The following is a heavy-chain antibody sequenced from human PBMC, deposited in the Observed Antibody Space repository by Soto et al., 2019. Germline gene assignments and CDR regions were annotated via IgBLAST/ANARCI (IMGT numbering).Heavy chain of an antibody. CDR1: GGSLISYA. V-gene: IGHV1-69*01. CDR3: ARGIGITIFGAVTPPAYMDV. J-gene: IGHJ6*02. CDR2: IIPIFGTA. D-gene: IGHD3-3*01. Sequence: GXSVKVSCTASGGSLISYAVIWVRQAPGQGLEWMGGIIPIFGTANYAQKFQGRVTITADESTSTAYMELSSLRSEDTAVYYCARGIGITIFGAVTPPAYMDVWGQGTTVTVSS.